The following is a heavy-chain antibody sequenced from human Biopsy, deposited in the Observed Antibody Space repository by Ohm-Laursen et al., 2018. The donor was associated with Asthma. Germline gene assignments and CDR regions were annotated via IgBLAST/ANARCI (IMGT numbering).Heavy chain of an antibody. CDR1: GYTFSSYQ. Sequence: ASVKVSCKASGYTFSSYQMHWVRQAPGQGLEWLGMIKHISEYAQKIQGRVTMTRDTSTSTVYMELSSLRSEDAAVYYCARSLIVADGSDAFDIWGQGTMVTVSS. V-gene: IGHV1-46*01. D-gene: IGHD3-22*01. J-gene: IGHJ3*02. CDR3: ARSLIVADGSDAFDI. CDR2: IKHISE.